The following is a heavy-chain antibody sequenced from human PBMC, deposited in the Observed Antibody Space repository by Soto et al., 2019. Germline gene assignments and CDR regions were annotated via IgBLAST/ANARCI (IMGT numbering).Heavy chain of an antibody. CDR2: IHAGNGNT. V-gene: IGHV1-3*01. D-gene: IGHD2-15*01. CDR1: GYSFSSYA. Sequence: ASVNGSCKASGYSFSSYAIHWVRQAPGQGLEWMGWIHAGNGNTKYSQNFQGRVTISRDTSATTAYMELNSLRSEDTAVYYCARAVAFLDYRCPGPLVSVS. CDR3: ARAVAFLDY. J-gene: IGHJ4*02.